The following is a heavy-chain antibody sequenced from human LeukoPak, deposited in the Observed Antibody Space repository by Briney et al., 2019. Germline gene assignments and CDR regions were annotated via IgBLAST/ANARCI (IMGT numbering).Heavy chain of an antibody. D-gene: IGHD2-2*01. V-gene: IGHV3-21*01. Sequence: GGSLRLSCAASGFTFSSYRMNLVHQAPGKVLVWVSSISSSSSYIYYADSVYVRFTISRDNAKTSLYLQMKSLRADDTSVYYCARVTCSSTSCYVGYFDCWGQGTLVTVSS. CDR3: ARVTCSSTSCYVGYFDC. CDR2: ISSSSSYI. J-gene: IGHJ4*02. CDR1: GFTFSSYR.